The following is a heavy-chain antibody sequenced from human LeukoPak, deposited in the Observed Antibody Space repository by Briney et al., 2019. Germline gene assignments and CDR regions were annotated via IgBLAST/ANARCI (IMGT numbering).Heavy chain of an antibody. J-gene: IGHJ4*02. V-gene: IGHV4-31*03. CDR2: ICYSGST. D-gene: IGHD3-22*01. Sequence: SETLSLTCTVSGGSISSGGYYWSWIRQHPGKGLEWIGYICYSGSTYYNPSLKSRVTISVDTSKNQFSLKLSSVTAADTAVYYCAREGDSSGEIIDYLGQGTLVTVSS. CDR3: AREGDSSGEIIDY. CDR1: GGSISSGGYY.